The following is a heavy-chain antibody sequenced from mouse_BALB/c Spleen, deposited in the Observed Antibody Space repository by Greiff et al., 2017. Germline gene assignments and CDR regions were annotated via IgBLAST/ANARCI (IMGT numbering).Heavy chain of an antibody. J-gene: IGHJ2*01. CDR2: IYPGVGST. CDR3: ARSRGHYYGYLDY. V-gene: IGHV1S56*01. CDR1: GYTFTSYD. D-gene: IGHD1-2*01. Sequence: QVQLQQSGPELVKPGAFVKISCKASGYTFTSYDINWVKQRPGQGLEWIGWIYPGVGSTKYNEKFKGKATLTADKSSSTAYMQLSSLTSENSAVYFCARSRGHYYGYLDYWGQGTTLTVSS.